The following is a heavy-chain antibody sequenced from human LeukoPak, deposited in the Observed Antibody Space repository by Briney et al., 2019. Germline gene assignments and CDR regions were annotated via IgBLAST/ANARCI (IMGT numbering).Heavy chain of an antibody. CDR1: GFTFDDYA. J-gene: IGHJ3*02. Sequence: GGSLRLSCAASGFTFDDYAMHWVRQAPGKGLEWVSGISWNSGSIGYADSVKGRFTISRDIAKNSLYLQMNSLRAEDTALYYCAKDSSGWPRDAFDIWGQGTMVTVSS. V-gene: IGHV3-9*01. CDR3: AKDSSGWPRDAFDI. D-gene: IGHD6-19*01. CDR2: ISWNSGSI.